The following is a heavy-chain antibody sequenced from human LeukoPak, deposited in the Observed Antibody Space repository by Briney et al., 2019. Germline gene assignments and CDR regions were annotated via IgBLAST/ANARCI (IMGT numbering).Heavy chain of an antibody. CDR1: GFTFSSDG. CDR2: IRHDGSKK. D-gene: IGHD5-24*01. J-gene: IGHJ4*02. V-gene: IGHV3-30*02. CDR3: AKSGEGYRFDY. Sequence: PGGSLRLSCAASGFTFSSDGMHWVRQAPGKGLEWVAFIRHDGSKKYYADSVKGRFTTSRDNSKNTLDLQMNSLRPEDTAVYYCAKSGEGYRFDYGARGPLVTVP.